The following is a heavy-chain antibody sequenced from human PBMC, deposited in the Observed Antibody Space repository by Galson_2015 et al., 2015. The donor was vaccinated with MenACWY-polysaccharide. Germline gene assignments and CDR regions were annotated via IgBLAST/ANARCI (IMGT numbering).Heavy chain of an antibody. CDR1: GFSLSTSGMC. V-gene: IGHV2-70*01. CDR2: IDWDDDK. J-gene: IGHJ6*02. CDR3: ARTTFTIFGVVNGMDV. Sequence: PALVKPTQTLTLTCTLSGFSLSTSGMCVSWIRQPPGKALEWLALIDWDDDKYYSTSLKTRLTISKDTSKNQVVLTMTSMDPVDTATYYCARTTFTIFGVVNGMDVWGQGTTVTVSS. D-gene: IGHD3-3*01.